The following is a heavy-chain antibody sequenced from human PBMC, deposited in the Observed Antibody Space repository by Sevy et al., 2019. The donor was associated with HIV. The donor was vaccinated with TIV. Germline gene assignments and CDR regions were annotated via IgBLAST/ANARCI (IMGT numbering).Heavy chain of an antibody. D-gene: IGHD3-3*01. J-gene: IGHJ6*02. CDR1: GFNFSPYG. Sequence: GGSLRLSCAASGFNFSPYGMHWVRQAPGKGLKYVSAISSDGVSTYYTDSVRGRFTISRDNSKNTLYLQMSSLRVEDTAVYYCVKDPDYNFWRGDYGMDVWGQGTTVTVSS. V-gene: IGHV3-64D*06. CDR3: VKDPDYNFWRGDYGMDV. CDR2: ISSDGVST.